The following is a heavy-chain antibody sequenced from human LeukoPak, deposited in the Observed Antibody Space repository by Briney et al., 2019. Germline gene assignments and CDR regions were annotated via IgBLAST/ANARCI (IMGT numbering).Heavy chain of an antibody. Sequence: GGSLRLSCAASGFTFSNYAMSWVRQAPGKGLEWVSAISGRGDSTYYADSVKGRFTISRVNSKNTLYLQMNRLRADDTAVYYCAKDRVSPGFNWFDPWGQGTLVTVSS. J-gene: IGHJ5*02. CDR1: GFTFSNYA. V-gene: IGHV3-23*01. CDR2: ISGRGDST. D-gene: IGHD3-16*01. CDR3: AKDRVSPGFNWFDP.